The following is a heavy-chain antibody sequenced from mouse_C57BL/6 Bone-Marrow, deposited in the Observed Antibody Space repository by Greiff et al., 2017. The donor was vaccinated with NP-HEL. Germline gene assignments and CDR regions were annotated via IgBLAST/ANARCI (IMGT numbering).Heavy chain of an antibody. Sequence: EVKLVESGGGLVQPGGSMKLSCAASGFTFSDAWMDWVRQSPEQGLEWVAEIRNKANNHATYYAESVKGRFTISRDDSKSSVYLKMNSLRAEDTGIYYCTRKVDYYGSRWDYFDYWGQGTTLTVSS. V-gene: IGHV6-6*01. CDR1: GFTFSDAW. J-gene: IGHJ2*01. CDR2: IRNKANNHAT. CDR3: TRKVDYYGSRWDYFDY. D-gene: IGHD1-1*01.